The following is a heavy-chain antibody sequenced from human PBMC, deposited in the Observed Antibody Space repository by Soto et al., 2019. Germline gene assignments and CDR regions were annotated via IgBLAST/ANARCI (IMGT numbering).Heavy chain of an antibody. Sequence: QVQLVQAGAEVKKPGSSVKVSCKASGGTFSSYAISWVRQAPGQGLEWMGGIIPIFGTANYAQKVQGRVTITADESTRTAYVELSSLGSEDTAVYYCARAIRRHIVVVTAPLYYYYGMDVWGQGTTVTVSS. CDR2: IIPIFGTA. J-gene: IGHJ6*02. V-gene: IGHV1-69*01. CDR3: ARAIRRHIVVVTAPLYYYYGMDV. D-gene: IGHD2-21*02. CDR1: GGTFSSYA.